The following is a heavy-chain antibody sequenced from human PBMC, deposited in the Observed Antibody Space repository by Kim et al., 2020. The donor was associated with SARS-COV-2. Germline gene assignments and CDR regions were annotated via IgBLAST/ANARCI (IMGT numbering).Heavy chain of an antibody. CDR3: ARGDGDYEQNWFDP. CDR1: GFTFSSYA. J-gene: IGHJ5*02. Sequence: GGSLRLSCAASGFTFSSYAMHWVRQAPGKGLEWVAVISYDGSNKYYVDSVKGRFTISRDNSKNTLYLQMNSLRAEDTAVYYCARGDGDYEQNWFDPWGQGTLVTVSS. V-gene: IGHV3-30*04. D-gene: IGHD4-17*01. CDR2: ISYDGSNK.